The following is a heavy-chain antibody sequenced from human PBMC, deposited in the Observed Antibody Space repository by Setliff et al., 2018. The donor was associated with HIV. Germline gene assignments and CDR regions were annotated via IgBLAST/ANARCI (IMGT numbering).Heavy chain of an antibody. J-gene: IGHJ3*02. CDR3: AREGTYSGTYWVRRVASFDI. CDR1: GGSLSGYY. D-gene: IGHD1-26*01. Sequence: SETLSLTCAVYGGSLSGYYWRWIHQPPGEGLEWIGDVSHTGSTNYNPSLKSRITISADTPKNQFSLKLSSVTAADTAVYYCAREGTYSGTYWVRRVASFDIWGQGTMVTVSS. V-gene: IGHV4-34*01. CDR2: VSHTGST.